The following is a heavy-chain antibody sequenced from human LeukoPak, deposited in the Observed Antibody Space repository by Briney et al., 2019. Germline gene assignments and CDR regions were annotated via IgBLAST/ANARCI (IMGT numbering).Heavy chain of an antibody. CDR1: GFTVSNNY. CDR3: AKAAAGPEY. CDR2: IYSGGSK. Sequence: GGSLRLSCAASGFTVSNNYMSWVRQAPGKGLEWVSLIYSGGSKYYADSVKGRLTISRDNSKNTLYLQMNSLRAEDTAVYYCAKAAAGPEYWGQGTLVTVSS. V-gene: IGHV3-53*01. D-gene: IGHD6-13*01. J-gene: IGHJ4*02.